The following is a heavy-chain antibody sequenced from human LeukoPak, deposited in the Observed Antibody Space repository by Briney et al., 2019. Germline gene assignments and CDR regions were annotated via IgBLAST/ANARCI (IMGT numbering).Heavy chain of an antibody. CDR1: GFTFSSYG. J-gene: IGHJ4*02. D-gene: IGHD3-9*01. CDR3: AKDSSVLRYFDWLLY. Sequence: PGGSLRLSCAASGFTFSSYGMHWVRQAPGKGLEWVAFIRYDGSNKYYADSVKGRFTISRDNSKSTLYLQMNSLRAEDTAVYYCAKDSSVLRYFDWLLYWGQGTLVTVSS. CDR2: IRYDGSNK. V-gene: IGHV3-30*02.